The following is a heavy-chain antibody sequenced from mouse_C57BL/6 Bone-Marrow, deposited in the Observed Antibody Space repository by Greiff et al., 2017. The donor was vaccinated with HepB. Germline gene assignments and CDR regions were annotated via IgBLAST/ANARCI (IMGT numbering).Heavy chain of an antibody. CDR3: ARCLITTVGGFAY. D-gene: IGHD1-1*01. CDR2: INPNNGGT. V-gene: IGHV1-26*01. J-gene: IGHJ3*01. CDR1: GYTFTDYY. Sequence: EVQLQQSGPELVKPGASVKISCKASGYTFTDYYMNWVKQSHGKSLEWIGDINPNNGGTSYNQKFKGKATLTVDKSSSTAYMELRSLTSEDSAVYYCARCLITTVGGFAYWGQGTLVTVSA.